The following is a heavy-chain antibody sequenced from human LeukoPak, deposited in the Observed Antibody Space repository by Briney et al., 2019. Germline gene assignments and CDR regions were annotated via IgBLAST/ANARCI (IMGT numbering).Heavy chain of an antibody. J-gene: IGHJ4*02. D-gene: IGHD3-10*01. CDR3: ARSITIVRGALIN. V-gene: IGHV4-38-2*02. Sequence: SETLSLTCTVSGYSISSGFYWGWIRQPPRKGLEWIASIHHSGSTYYNPSLKSRVTISVDTSKNQFSLKLSSVTAADTAVYYCARSITIVRGALINWGQGTLVTVSS. CDR1: GYSISSGFY. CDR2: IHHSGST.